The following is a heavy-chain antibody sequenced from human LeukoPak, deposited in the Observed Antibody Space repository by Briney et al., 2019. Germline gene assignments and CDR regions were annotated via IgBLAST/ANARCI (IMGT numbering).Heavy chain of an antibody. V-gene: IGHV4-59*08. J-gene: IGHJ4*02. CDR3: ARVVRYSGARYVDN. CDR1: GGSISSYY. CDR2: IYYSGST. Sequence: SETLSLTCTVSGGSISSYYWGWIRQPPGKGLEWIGYIYYSGSTNYNPSLKSRVTISVDTSKNQFSLKPSSVTAADTAAYHCARVVRYSGARYVDNWGQGTLVTVSS. D-gene: IGHD6-19*01.